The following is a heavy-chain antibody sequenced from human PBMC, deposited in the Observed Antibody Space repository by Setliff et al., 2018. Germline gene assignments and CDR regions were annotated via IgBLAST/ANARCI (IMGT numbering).Heavy chain of an antibody. Sequence: GGSLRLSCAASGFTFSNYEMNWVRQAPGKGLEWVSYISSSGTIIYYADSVKGRFTISRDNAKNSLYLQMSSLRAEDTAIYYCAREGGSSWSHAFNIWGQGTMVTVSS. V-gene: IGHV3-48*03. CDR3: AREGGSSWSHAFNI. D-gene: IGHD6-13*01. J-gene: IGHJ3*02. CDR1: GFTFSNYE. CDR2: ISSSGTII.